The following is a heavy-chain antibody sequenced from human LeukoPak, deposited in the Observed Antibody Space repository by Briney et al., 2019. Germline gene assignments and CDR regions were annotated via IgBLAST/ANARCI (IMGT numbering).Heavy chain of an antibody. CDR1: GFSVSTYP. J-gene: IGHJ4*02. D-gene: IGHD3-22*01. V-gene: IGHV3-23*01. CDR3: VRDWGYDSSGYWQKYFDT. CDR2: ITASGTDT. Sequence: GGSLRLSCTASGFSVSTYPMAWVRQAPGKGLQWVSTITASGTDTFYADSVKGRFSISRDNAKNTVYLQMNSLRAEDTAVYYCVRDWGYDSSGYWQKYFDTWGQGTLVTVSS.